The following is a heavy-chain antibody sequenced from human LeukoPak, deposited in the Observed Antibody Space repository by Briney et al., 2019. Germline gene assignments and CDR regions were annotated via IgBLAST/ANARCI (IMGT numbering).Heavy chain of an antibody. CDR1: GGSISSGSYY. J-gene: IGHJ4*02. V-gene: IGHV4-61*02. D-gene: IGHD3-16*01. CDR3: AREGEVARTLDY. Sequence: SQTLSLTCTVSGGSISSGSYYWSWIRQPAGKGLEWIGRIYTSGSTNYNPSLKSRVTISVDTSKNQLSLKLSSVTAADTAVYYCAREGEVARTLDYWGQGTLVTVSS. CDR2: IYTSGST.